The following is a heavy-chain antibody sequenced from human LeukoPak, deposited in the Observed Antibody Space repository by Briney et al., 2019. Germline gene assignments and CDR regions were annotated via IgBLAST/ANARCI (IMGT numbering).Heavy chain of an antibody. V-gene: IGHV3-23*01. Sequence: GGSLRLSCAASGFTFSSYAMNWVRQAPGKGLEWVSGISGSGGSTYYADSVTGRFTISRDNAKNSLYLQMNSLRAEDTAVYYCARDQSGDYGLYYFDYWGQGTLVTVSS. J-gene: IGHJ4*02. D-gene: IGHD4-17*01. CDR1: GFTFSSYA. CDR2: ISGSGGST. CDR3: ARDQSGDYGLYYFDY.